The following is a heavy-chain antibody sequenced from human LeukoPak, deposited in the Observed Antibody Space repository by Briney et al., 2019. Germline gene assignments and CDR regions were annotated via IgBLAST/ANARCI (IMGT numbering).Heavy chain of an antibody. D-gene: IGHD2-2*01. CDR2: INGDGNST. V-gene: IGHV3-74*03. CDR1: GFPFSSYW. J-gene: IGHJ3*02. CDR3: VRRGLVPAFDI. Sequence: GGPLRLSCAPSGFPFSSYWMHWVRKPPGKGRMWVSRINGDGNSTTYADAVKGRFTISRDNAKKTLYLQMNSLRAEDTAIYYCVRRGLVPAFDIWGQGTMVTVAS.